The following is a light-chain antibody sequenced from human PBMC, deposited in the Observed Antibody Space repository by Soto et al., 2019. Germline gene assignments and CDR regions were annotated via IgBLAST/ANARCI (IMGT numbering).Light chain of an antibody. CDR3: QQYMSSVT. CDR2: DAS. CDR1: QSVDTTF. Sequence: EIVLTQSPGSLSLSPGQRATLSCRASQSVDTTFFAWYQKKPGQAPRLLIYDASKRATGTPDRFSGSGSGTDFTLIISRLEPEDFAVYYCQQYMSSVTFGEGTKVEIK. V-gene: IGKV3-20*01. J-gene: IGKJ1*01.